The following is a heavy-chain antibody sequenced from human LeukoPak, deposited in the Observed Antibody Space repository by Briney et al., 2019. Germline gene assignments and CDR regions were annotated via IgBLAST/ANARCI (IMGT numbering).Heavy chain of an antibody. J-gene: IGHJ4*02. CDR3: ARGLGSGSYYGS. V-gene: IGHV1-46*01. CDR1: GYTFTSYL. D-gene: IGHD3-10*01. CDR2: INPSGGTT. Sequence: GASVKASCKASGYTFTSYLMHWVRQAPGQGLEWVGIINPSGGTTTYAQSFQGRVTMTTDTSTSTIYMELSSLRSEDTAVHYCARGLGSGSYYGSWGQGTLVTVSS.